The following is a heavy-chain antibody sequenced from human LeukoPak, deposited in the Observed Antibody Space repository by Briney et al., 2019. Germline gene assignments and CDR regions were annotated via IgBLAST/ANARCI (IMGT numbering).Heavy chain of an antibody. CDR1: GYSFTTHW. J-gene: IGHJ1*01. CDR2: INPGDSDT. Sequence: GESLKISCKGSGYSFTTHWIGWVRQMPGKGLDWLGIINPGDSDTRYSPSFQGQVTISVDKSISTAYLQWSSLEAPDTAMYFCATVPRIPAVGNTEYFRHWGQGTLVSVSS. V-gene: IGHV5-51*01. CDR3: ATVPRIPAVGNTEYFRH. D-gene: IGHD6-13*01.